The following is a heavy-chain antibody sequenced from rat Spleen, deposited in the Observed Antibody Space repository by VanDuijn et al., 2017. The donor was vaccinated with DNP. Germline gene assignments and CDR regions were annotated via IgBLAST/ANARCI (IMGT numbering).Heavy chain of an antibody. Sequence: EVQLQESGPGLVKPSQSLSLTCSVTGYSITSSYRWNWIRKFPGNKLEWMGYINSAGSTNYNPSLKSRISITRDTSKNQFFLQVNSVTTEDTATYYCARDYYYSSYDYWGQGVMVTVSS. D-gene: IGHD1-2*01. CDR1: GYSITSSYR. V-gene: IGHV3-3*01. CDR2: INSAGST. J-gene: IGHJ2*01. CDR3: ARDYYYSSYDY.